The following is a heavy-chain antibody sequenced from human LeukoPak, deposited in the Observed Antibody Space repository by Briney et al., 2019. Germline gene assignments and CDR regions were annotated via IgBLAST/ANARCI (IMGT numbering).Heavy chain of an antibody. J-gene: IGHJ5*02. CDR3: ATTSGDLPPGWFDP. CDR1: GGSISNKY. Sequence: SETLSLTCTVSGGSISNKYWSWIRQPPGKGLEWIGYIYYSGSTNYNPSLKSRVTISVDTSKNQFSLKLSSVTAADTAVYYCATTSGDLPPGWFDPWGQGTLVTVSS. D-gene: IGHD3-16*01. V-gene: IGHV4-59*08. CDR2: IYYSGST.